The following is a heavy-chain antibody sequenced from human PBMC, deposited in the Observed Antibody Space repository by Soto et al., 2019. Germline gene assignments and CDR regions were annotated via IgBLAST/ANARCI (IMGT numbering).Heavy chain of an antibody. D-gene: IGHD3-3*02. Sequence: QVQLQESGPGLVKPSQTLSLTCTVSGGSISSGGYYWSWIRQHPGKGLEWIGYIYYSGSTYYNPSLKSRVTISVDTSKNQFSLKLSSVTAADTAVYYCARDHFSLAARYYYYYGMDVWGQGTTVTVSS. CDR1: GGSISSGGYY. J-gene: IGHJ6*02. V-gene: IGHV4-31*03. CDR2: IYYSGST. CDR3: ARDHFSLAARYYYYYGMDV.